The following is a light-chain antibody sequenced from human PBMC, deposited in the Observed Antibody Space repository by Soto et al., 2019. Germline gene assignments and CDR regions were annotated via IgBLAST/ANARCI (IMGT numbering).Light chain of an antibody. J-gene: IGLJ1*01. CDR2: EGS. CDR1: SSDVGSYNL. V-gene: IGLV2-23*01. Sequence: QSALTQPASVSGSPEQSITISCTGTSSDVGSYNLVSWYQQHPDKAPKLIIYEGSKRPSGVSNRFSGSKSGNTASLTISGLQAEDEADYYCCSYAGSPYVFGTGTKVTVL. CDR3: CSYAGSPYV.